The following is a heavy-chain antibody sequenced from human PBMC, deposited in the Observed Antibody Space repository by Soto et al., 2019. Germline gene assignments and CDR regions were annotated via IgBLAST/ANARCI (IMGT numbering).Heavy chain of an antibody. CDR3: ARAPADYGDYYYYYGMDV. V-gene: IGHV4-61*01. Sequence: PSETLSLTCTVSGGSVSSGSYYWSWIRQPPGKGLEWIGYIYYSGSTNYNPSLKSRVTISVDTSKNQFSLKLSSVTAADTAVYYCARAPADYGDYYYYYGMDVWGQGTTVTVSS. J-gene: IGHJ6*02. D-gene: IGHD4-17*01. CDR2: IYYSGST. CDR1: GGSVSSGSYY.